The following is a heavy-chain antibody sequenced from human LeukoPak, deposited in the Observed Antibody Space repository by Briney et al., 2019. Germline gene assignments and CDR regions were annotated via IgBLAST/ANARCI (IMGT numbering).Heavy chain of an antibody. Sequence: SETLSLTCTVSGGSISSGDYYWSWIRQPPGKGLEWIGYIYYSGSTYYNPSLKSRVTISVDTSKNQFSLKLSSVTAVDTAVYYCARGVVIGSSVSGYFQHWGQGTLVTVSS. J-gene: IGHJ1*01. V-gene: IGHV4-30-4*08. CDR2: IYYSGST. CDR3: ARGVVIGSSVSGYFQH. D-gene: IGHD2-21*01. CDR1: GGSISSGDYY.